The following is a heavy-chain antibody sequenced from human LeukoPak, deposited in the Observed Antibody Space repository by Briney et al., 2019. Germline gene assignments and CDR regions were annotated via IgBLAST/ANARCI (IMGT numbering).Heavy chain of an antibody. Sequence: GRSLRLSCVASGFTFSSYGMHWVRQAPGKGLEWVAVISYDGGNKYYADSVRGRFTISRDNSKNTLYLLVNSLRDEDTAVYYCAKLWLHGGTYSLDYWGRGALVTVSS. CDR2: ISYDGGNK. D-gene: IGHD1-26*01. J-gene: IGHJ4*02. V-gene: IGHV3-30*18. CDR1: GFTFSSYG. CDR3: AKLWLHGGTYSLDY.